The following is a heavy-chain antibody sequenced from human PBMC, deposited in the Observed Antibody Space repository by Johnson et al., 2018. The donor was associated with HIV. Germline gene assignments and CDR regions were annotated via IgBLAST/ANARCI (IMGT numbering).Heavy chain of an antibody. CDR2: IPYDGSNQ. CDR3: AREQWADAFDI. V-gene: IGHV3-33*05. J-gene: IGHJ3*02. Sequence: QVQLVESGGGVVQPGGSLRLSCAASGFTFNSYGIHWVRQAPGKGLEWVAFIPYDGSNQLYADSVKGRFTISRDNSKNTLYLQMNSLRAEDTAVYYCAREQWADAFDIWGQGTMVTVSS. CDR1: GFTFNSYG. D-gene: IGHD6-19*01.